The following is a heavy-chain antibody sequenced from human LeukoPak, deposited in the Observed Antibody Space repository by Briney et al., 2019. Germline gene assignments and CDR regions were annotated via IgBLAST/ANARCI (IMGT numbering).Heavy chain of an antibody. Sequence: GGSLRLSCAASGFTVSSNYMSWVRQAPGKGLEWVSVIYSGGSTYYADSVKGRFTISRDNSKNMLYLKMDSLRVEDTAVYYCAAVAQQVFWGQGTLVTVSS. CDR3: AAVAQQVF. V-gene: IGHV3-66*01. D-gene: IGHD6-13*01. CDR1: GFTVSSNY. CDR2: IYSGGST. J-gene: IGHJ4*02.